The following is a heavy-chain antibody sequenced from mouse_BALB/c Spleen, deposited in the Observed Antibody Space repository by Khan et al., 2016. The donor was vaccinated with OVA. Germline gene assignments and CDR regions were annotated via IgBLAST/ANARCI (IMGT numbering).Heavy chain of an antibody. Sequence: QIQLVQSGAELAKPGASVKMSCKASGYTFINYWILWVKQRPGQGLEWIGYINPSTGYTEYNQNFKDKATLTADKSSSTAYMQLSSLTSEDSAVYCGARSVLRWDFDYWGQGTTLTVSS. J-gene: IGHJ2*01. CDR2: INPSTGYT. CDR3: ARSVLRWDFDY. V-gene: IGHV1-7*01. D-gene: IGHD1-1*01. CDR1: GYTFINYW.